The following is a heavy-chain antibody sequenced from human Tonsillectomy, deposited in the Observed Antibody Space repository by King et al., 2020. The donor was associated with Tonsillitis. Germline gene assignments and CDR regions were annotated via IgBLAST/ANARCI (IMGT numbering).Heavy chain of an antibody. CDR3: ARGGKRGSSYYMDV. CDR1: GYTFSSYG. D-gene: IGHD4-23*01. Sequence: QLVQSGAEVKKPGASVKVSCKASGYTFSSYGISWVRQAPGQGLEWMGWISAYNDNTNYAQKLLGRVTMTTDTSTSTAYMGLRSLRSDEPAVYYCARGGKRGSSYYMDVWGKGTTVTVSS. V-gene: IGHV1-18*01. J-gene: IGHJ6*03. CDR2: ISAYNDNT.